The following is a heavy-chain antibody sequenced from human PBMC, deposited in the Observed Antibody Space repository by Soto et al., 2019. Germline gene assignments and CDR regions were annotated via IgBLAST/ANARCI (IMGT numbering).Heavy chain of an antibody. CDR3: AKGYCSSTSCSRFDY. CDR1: GFTFSSYA. CDR2: ISGSGGST. D-gene: IGHD2-2*01. V-gene: IGHV3-23*01. Sequence: GGSLRLSCAASGFTFSSYAMSWVRQAPGKGLEWVSAISGSGGSTYYADSVKGRFTISRDNSKNTLYLQMNSLRAEDTAVYYCAKGYCSSTSCSRFDYWGQGTLVTSPQ. J-gene: IGHJ4*02.